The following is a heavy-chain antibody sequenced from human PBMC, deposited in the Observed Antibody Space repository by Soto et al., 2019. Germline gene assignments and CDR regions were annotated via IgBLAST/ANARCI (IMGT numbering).Heavy chain of an antibody. V-gene: IGHV4-61*01. D-gene: IGHD2-21*02. CDR1: GGSVTSGNDD. CDR2: IYYSAST. CDR3: ARGPVVTPFVDY. J-gene: IGHJ4*02. Sequence: SETLSLTCTVSGGSVTSGNDDWSWIRQPPGKGREWIGHIYYSASTNYNPSLKSRVTISVDASKNQFSLKLSSVTAADTAIYYCARGPVVTPFVDYWGQGTLVTVSS.